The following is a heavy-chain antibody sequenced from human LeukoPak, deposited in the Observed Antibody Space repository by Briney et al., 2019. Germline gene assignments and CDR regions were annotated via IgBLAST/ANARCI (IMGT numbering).Heavy chain of an antibody. J-gene: IGHJ4*02. V-gene: IGHV3-30*04. D-gene: IGHD2-2*01. Sequence: GGSLRLSCAASGFTFSSYAMHWVRQAPGKGLEWVAAISYDGSNKYYADSVKGRFTISRDNSKNTLYLQMNSLRAEDTAVYYCAREAYCSSTSCSSYYFDYWGQGTLVTVSS. CDR2: ISYDGSNK. CDR3: AREAYCSSTSCSSYYFDY. CDR1: GFTFSSYA.